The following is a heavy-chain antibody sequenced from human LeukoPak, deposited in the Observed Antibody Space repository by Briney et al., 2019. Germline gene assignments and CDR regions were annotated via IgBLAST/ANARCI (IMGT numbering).Heavy chain of an antibody. CDR1: GGTVNNYA. Sequence: GASVKVSCKASGGTVNNYAFTWVRQAPGQGLEWMGRIIPMLDIANNAQKFQGRLTITADKSTSIVYMELSSLRSEDTAVYYCARGGYQLKSGAFDIWGQGTMVTVSS. CDR3: ARGGYQLKSGAFDI. CDR2: IIPMLDIA. V-gene: IGHV1-69*04. J-gene: IGHJ3*02. D-gene: IGHD2-2*01.